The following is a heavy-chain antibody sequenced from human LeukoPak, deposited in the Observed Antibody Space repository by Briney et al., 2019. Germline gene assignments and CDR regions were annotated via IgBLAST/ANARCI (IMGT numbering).Heavy chain of an antibody. V-gene: IGHV1-2*04. CDR2: INPNSGGT. J-gene: IGHJ4*02. D-gene: IGHD3-3*01. Sequence: ASVKVSCKASGYAFTGYYMHWVRQAPGQGLEWMGWINPNSGGTNYAQKFQGWVTMTRDTSISTAYMELSRLRSDDTAVYYCAREHRSLGDYDFWSGHSNFDYWGQGTLVTVSS. CDR3: AREHRSLGDYDFWSGHSNFDY. CDR1: GYAFTGYY.